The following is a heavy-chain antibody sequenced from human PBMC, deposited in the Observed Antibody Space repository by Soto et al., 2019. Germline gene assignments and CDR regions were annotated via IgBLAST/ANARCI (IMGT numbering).Heavy chain of an antibody. CDR2: ISYDGSNK. Sequence: QVQLVESGGGVVQPGRSLRLSCAASGFTFSSYAMHWVRQAPGKGLEWVAVISYDGSNKYYADSVKGRFTISRDNSKNTLYLQMNSLRAEDTAVYYCAYSNYWGYWGQGTLVTDSS. D-gene: IGHD4-4*01. CDR3: AYSNYWGY. J-gene: IGHJ4*02. V-gene: IGHV3-30-3*01. CDR1: GFTFSSYA.